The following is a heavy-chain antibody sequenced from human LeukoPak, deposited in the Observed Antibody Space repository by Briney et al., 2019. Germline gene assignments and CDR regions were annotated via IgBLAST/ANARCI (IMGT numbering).Heavy chain of an antibody. J-gene: IGHJ4*02. CDR2: IYYSGST. Sequence: SETLSLTCTVSGGSISTYYWNWIRQPPGKGLEWIGYIYYSGSTNYNPSLKSRVTISVDTSKNQFSLKLSSVTAADTAVYYCASTAGPEVRIRYSDYWGQGTLVTVSS. CDR1: GGSISTYY. CDR3: ASTAGPEVRIRYSDY. V-gene: IGHV4-59*12. D-gene: IGHD3-9*01.